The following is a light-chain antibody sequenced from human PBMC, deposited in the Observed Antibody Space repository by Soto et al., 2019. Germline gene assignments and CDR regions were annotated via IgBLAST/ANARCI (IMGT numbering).Light chain of an antibody. CDR1: SSDVGGYNY. CDR3: SSYAGSNNYVV. V-gene: IGLV2-8*01. J-gene: IGLJ2*01. CDR2: EVT. Sequence: HSALTQPPSASGSPGQSVTISCTGTSSDVGGYNYVSWYQQHPGKAPKLMIYEVTKRPSGVPDRFSGSKSGSTASLTVSGLQAEDEADYYCSSYAGSNNYVVFGGGTKVTVL.